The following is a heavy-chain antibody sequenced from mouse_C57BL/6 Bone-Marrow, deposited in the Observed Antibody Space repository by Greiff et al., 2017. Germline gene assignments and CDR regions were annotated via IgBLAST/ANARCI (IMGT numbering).Heavy chain of an antibody. V-gene: IGHV5-17*01. D-gene: IGHD2-3*01. CDR1: GFTFSDYG. Sequence: VQLKESGGGLVKPGGSLKLSCAASGFTFSDYGMHWVRQAPEKGLEWVAYISSGSSTIYYADTVKGRFIISRDNAKNTLFLQMLSLRSEDTALYYCANRWLIRLAYWGQGTLVTVSA. CDR2: ISSGSSTI. J-gene: IGHJ3*01. CDR3: ANRWLIRLAY.